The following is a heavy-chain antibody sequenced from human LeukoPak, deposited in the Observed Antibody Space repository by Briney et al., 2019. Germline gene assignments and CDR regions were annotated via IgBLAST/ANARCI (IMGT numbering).Heavy chain of an antibody. CDR1: GGSISSYY. Sequence: SETLSLTCTVSGGSISSYYWSWIRQPPGKGLEWIGYIYYSGGTNYNPSLKSGVTISVDTTKNQFSLKLSSVTAADTAVYYCARGRSIAARTAFDYWGQGTLVTVSS. CDR2: IYYSGGT. D-gene: IGHD6-6*01. J-gene: IGHJ4*02. CDR3: ARGRSIAARTAFDY. V-gene: IGHV4-59*01.